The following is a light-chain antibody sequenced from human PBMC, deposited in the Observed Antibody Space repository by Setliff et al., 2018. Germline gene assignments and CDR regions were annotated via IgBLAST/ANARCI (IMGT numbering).Light chain of an antibody. V-gene: IGLV2-14*03. CDR3: SSYTSNSVLGI. Sequence: QSALTQPASVSGSPGLSITISCSGTRYDIGDHDYVSWYQQYPGEAPKLLIYDVSKRPSGVSGRFSGSKSGTTASLTISALRTEDEADYYCSSYTSNSVLGIFGGGTK. CDR1: RYDIGDHDY. J-gene: IGLJ2*01. CDR2: DVS.